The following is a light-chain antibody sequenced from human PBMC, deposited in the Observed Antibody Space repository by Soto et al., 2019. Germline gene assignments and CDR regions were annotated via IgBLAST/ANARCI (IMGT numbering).Light chain of an antibody. CDR2: SGY. Sequence: FVVTQSPATLSLSPGERATLSCRASPGVSSSVAWYQHKPGQSPRLVIYSGYKRATGIPARFSGSGSGTDFTLTISGLEVDDFAIYYCQQRYSWLRVFGPGTKVDI. J-gene: IGKJ1*01. CDR3: QQRYSWLRV. CDR1: PGVSSS. V-gene: IGKV3-11*01.